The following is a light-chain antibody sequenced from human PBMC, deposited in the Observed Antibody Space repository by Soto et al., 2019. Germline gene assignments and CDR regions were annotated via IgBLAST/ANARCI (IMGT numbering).Light chain of an antibody. CDR3: QHNYQNPPWT. V-gene: IGKV1-39*01. CDR2: AAS. J-gene: IGKJ1*01. CDR1: QSITKY. Sequence: DIQMTQSPSSLSASVGDRVTITCRASQSITKYLNWYQQKPGKASRLLIYAASNLQSGVPSRFSGSGSGTDFTLTISSLQPEDLVTYYCQHNYQNPPWTFGPGTMVEIK.